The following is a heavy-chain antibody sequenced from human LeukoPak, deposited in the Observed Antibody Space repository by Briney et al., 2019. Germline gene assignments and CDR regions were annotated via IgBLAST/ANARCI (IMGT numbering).Heavy chain of an antibody. J-gene: IGHJ4*02. CDR2: ISAYNGNT. CDR1: GYTFTSYG. CDR3: ARDGTNCSGGSCYLYRFDY. Sequence: ASVKVSCKASGYTFTSYGISWVRQAPGQGLERMGWISAYNGNTNYAQKLQGRVTMTTDTSTSTAYMELRSLRSDDTAVYYCARDGTNCSGGSCYLYRFDYWGQGTLVTVSS. D-gene: IGHD2-15*01. V-gene: IGHV1-18*01.